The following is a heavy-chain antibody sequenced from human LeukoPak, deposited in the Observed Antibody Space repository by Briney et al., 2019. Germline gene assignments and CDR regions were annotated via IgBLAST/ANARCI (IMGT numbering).Heavy chain of an antibody. J-gene: IGHJ5*02. CDR1: GFTFSNYW. Sequence: GGSLRLSRATSGFTFSNYWMNWVRQAPGKGLEWVATIKQDGSQTYYVDSVKGRFTISRDNAKNSLYLQMSNLRGEDTAVYYCARPPLGYCTGGSCSFDPWGQGTLVTVSS. CDR2: IKQDGSQT. D-gene: IGHD2-15*01. CDR3: ARPPLGYCTGGSCSFDP. V-gene: IGHV3-7*01.